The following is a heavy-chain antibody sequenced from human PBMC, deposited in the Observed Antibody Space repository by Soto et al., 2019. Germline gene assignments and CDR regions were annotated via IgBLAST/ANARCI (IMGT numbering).Heavy chain of an antibody. J-gene: IGHJ4*02. V-gene: IGHV3-53*01. CDR3: AKIPPGYSYGYFYFDY. CDR1: GFTVSNDY. D-gene: IGHD5-18*01. CDR2: IYSGGDT. Sequence: PGGSLRLSCAAPGFTVSNDYMSWVRQAPGEGVEGGSVIYSGGDTYYADSVKGRFTISRDNSRNTLHLQMSSLRAEDTAVYYCAKIPPGYSYGYFYFDYWGQGTLVTVSS.